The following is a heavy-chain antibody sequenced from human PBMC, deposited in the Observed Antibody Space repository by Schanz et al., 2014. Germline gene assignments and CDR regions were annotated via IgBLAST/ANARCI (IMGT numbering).Heavy chain of an antibody. J-gene: IGHJ4*02. CDR3: AKAGSGWSTAGYYY. CDR2: ITGSGGTT. CDR1: GFTFNSYA. D-gene: IGHD6-19*01. V-gene: IGHV3-23*01. Sequence: EVRLLESGGGLVQPGGSLRLSCVASGFTFNSYAMSWVRQAPGKGLEWVSAITGSGGTTHYADSVKGRFSISRENSKSILYLQMNSLRAEDTAVYYCAKAGSGWSTAGYYYWGQGTLVAVSS.